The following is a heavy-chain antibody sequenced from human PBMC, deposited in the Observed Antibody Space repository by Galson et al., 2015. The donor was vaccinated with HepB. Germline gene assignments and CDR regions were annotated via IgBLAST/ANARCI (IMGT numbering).Heavy chain of an antibody. J-gene: IGHJ6*02. Sequence: SLRLSCAASGFTFSSNAMHWVRQAPGKGLEWVAVISYDGSNKYYAESVKGRVTISRDNSKNTLYLQMNSLRVEDTAVYYCARGNCGGDCYSPYYYYGVDVWGQGTAVTVSS. CDR2: ISYDGSNK. CDR3: ARGNCGGDCYSPYYYYGVDV. V-gene: IGHV3-30-3*01. CDR1: GFTFSSNA. D-gene: IGHD2-21*02.